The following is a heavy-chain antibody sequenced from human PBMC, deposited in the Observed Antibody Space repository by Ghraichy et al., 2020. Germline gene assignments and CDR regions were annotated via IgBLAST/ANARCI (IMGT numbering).Heavy chain of an antibody. J-gene: IGHJ5*02. CDR3: ARGLWICSGGSCSPGWFDP. CDR2: IYYSGST. Sequence: SETLSLTCTVSGGSISSYYWSWIRQPPGKGLEWIGYIYYSGSTNYNPSLKSRVTISVDTSKKQFSLKLSSVTAADTAVYYCARGLWICSGGSCSPGWFDPWGQGTLVTVSS. V-gene: IGHV4-59*01. D-gene: IGHD2-15*01. CDR1: GGSISSYY.